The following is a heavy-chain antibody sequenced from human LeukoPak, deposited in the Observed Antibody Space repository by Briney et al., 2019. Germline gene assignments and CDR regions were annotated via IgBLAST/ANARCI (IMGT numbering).Heavy chain of an antibody. CDR3: AREYSSSSSSGFDP. D-gene: IGHD6-6*01. Sequence: SETLSLTCAVYGTSFSGYYWSWIRQPPGKGLEWIGDINHRGSTNYNPSLKSRVTISVDTSKNQFSLKLSSVTAADTAVYYCAREYSSSSSSGFDPWGQGTLVTVSS. CDR2: INHRGST. V-gene: IGHV4-34*01. CDR1: GTSFSGYY. J-gene: IGHJ5*02.